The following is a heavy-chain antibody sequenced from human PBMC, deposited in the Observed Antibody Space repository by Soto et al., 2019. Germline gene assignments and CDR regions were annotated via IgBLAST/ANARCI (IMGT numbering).Heavy chain of an antibody. Sequence: SETLSLTCTVSGGSISSYYWSWIRQPPGKGLEWIGYIYYSGSTNYNPSLKSRVTISVDTSKNQFSLKLSSVTAADTAVYYCARLPQREQNYYYYYMDVWGKGTTVTVSS. J-gene: IGHJ6*03. CDR2: IYYSGST. CDR1: GGSISSYY. V-gene: IGHV4-59*08. CDR3: ARLPQREQNYYYYYMDV.